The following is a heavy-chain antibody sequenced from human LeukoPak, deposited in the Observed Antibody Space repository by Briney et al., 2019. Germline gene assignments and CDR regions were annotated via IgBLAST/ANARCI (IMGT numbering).Heavy chain of an antibody. CDR1: GRSISSGSYY. D-gene: IGHD1-1*01. J-gene: IGHJ6*03. V-gene: IGHV4-61*02. CDR3: ARTVKRYYYYYYMDV. CDR2: IYTSGST. Sequence: PSETLSLTCSVSGRSISSGSYYWSWIRQPAGKGLEWIGRIYTSGSTNYNPSLKSRFTISVDTSKNTFSLKRSSVTAADTAVYNCARTVKRYYYYYYMDVWGKGTTVTVSS.